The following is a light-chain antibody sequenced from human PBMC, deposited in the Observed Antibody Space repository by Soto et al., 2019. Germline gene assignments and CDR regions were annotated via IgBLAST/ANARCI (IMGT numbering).Light chain of an antibody. J-gene: IGLJ1*01. Sequence: QSVLTQPPSASGSPGQSVTISCTGTSSDVGGYNYVSWYQHHPGKAPKLMIYEVSKRPSGVPDRFSGSKSGNTASLTVSGLQAEDEDDYYCSSYAGSNNFGVFGTGTKVTVL. CDR1: SSDVGGYNY. V-gene: IGLV2-8*01. CDR3: SSYAGSNNFGV. CDR2: EVS.